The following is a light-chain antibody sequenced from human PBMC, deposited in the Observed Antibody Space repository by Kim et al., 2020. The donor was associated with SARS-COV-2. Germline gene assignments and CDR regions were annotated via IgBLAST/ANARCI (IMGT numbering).Light chain of an antibody. J-gene: IGLJ2*01. V-gene: IGLV2-14*01. Sequence: QSALTQPASVSGSPGQSITISCTGTSSDVGDYNYVSWYQQHPGKAPKLMIYEVSNRPSGVSNRFSGSKSGNTASLTISGLQAEDEADYYCCSYTSSSTLDVFGGGTKLTVL. CDR3: CSYTSSSTLDV. CDR1: SSDVGDYNY. CDR2: EVS.